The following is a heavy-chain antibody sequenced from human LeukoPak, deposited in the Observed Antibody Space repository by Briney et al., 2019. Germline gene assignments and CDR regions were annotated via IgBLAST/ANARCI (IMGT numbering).Heavy chain of an antibody. CDR3: ARDVDPHYYDSSGVGAFDI. D-gene: IGHD3-22*01. Sequence: ASVKVSCKASGYSFTGYYMHWVRQAPGQGLEWLGWINPNSGGTNYAQTFQGRVTMTRDTSISTAYMELSRLRSDDTAGYYCARDVDPHYYDSSGVGAFDIWGQGTMVTVSS. CDR1: GYSFTGYY. CDR2: INPNSGGT. V-gene: IGHV1-2*02. J-gene: IGHJ3*02.